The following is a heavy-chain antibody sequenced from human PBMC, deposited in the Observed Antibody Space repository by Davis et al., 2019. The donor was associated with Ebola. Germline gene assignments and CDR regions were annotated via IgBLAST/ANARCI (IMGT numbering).Heavy chain of an antibody. CDR3: ARETGDGLYYYGMDV. V-gene: IGHV1-18*01. J-gene: IGHJ6*02. Sequence: ASVKVSCKASGYTFSTYGISWVRQAPGQGLEWMGWISAYNGNTNYAQKLQGRVTMTTDTSTSTAYMELRSLRSDDTAVYYCARETGDGLYYYGMDVWGQGTTVTVSS. CDR2: ISAYNGNT. D-gene: IGHD7-27*01. CDR1: GYTFSTYG.